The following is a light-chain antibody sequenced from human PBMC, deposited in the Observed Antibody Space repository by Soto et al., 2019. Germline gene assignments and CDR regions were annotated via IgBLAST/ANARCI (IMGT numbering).Light chain of an antibody. CDR2: SYD. J-gene: IGLJ1*01. CDR3: AAWDATLDGYV. CDR1: SSNLGDNT. V-gene: IGLV1-44*01. Sequence: QSVLTQPPSASGTPGQRVTISCSTSSSNLGDNTVNWYPHVPGTAPKLLISSYDQRPSGVPDRFSGSRSGTSASLAISGRQSEDEADYYCAAWDATLDGYVFGTGTKLTVL.